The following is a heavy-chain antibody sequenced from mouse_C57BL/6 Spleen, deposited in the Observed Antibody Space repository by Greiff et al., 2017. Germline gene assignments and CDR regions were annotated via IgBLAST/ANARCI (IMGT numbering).Heavy chain of an antibody. CDR2: IDPSDSYT. CDR3: ARERGNSYFDY. D-gene: IGHD2-1*01. J-gene: IGHJ2*01. CDR1: GYTFTSYW. V-gene: IGHV1-59*01. Sequence: QVHVKQPGAELVRPGTSVKLSCKASGYTFTSYWMHWVKQRPGQGLEWIGVIDPSDSYTNYNQKFKGKATLTVDTSSSTAYMQLSSLTSEDSAVYYCARERGNSYFDYWGQGTTLTVSS.